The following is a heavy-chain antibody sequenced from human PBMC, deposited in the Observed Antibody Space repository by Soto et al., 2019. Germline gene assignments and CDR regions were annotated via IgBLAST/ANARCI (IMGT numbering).Heavy chain of an antibody. CDR3: AKYGSGSYYEQFDY. V-gene: IGHV3-23*01. Sequence: GGSLRLSCAASGFTFSSYAMSWVRQAPGKGLEWVSAISGSGGSTYYADSVKGRFTISRDNSKNTLYLQMNSLRAEDTAAYYCAKYGSGSYYEQFDYWGQGTLVTVSS. CDR1: GFTFSSYA. CDR2: ISGSGGST. D-gene: IGHD3-10*01. J-gene: IGHJ4*02.